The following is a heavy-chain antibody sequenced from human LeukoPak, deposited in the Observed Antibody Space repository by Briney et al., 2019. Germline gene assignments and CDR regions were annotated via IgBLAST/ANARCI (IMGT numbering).Heavy chain of an antibody. Sequence: AGKSLRLSCAASGFTFDDYAMHWVRQAPGKGLKWVSSITWNGGNKGYADSVKGRFTISRDNAKNSLYLQMNSLRGEDTALYYCAKGRRYNWNDFGDAFNIWGQGTMVTLSS. CDR1: GFTFDDYA. CDR3: AKGRRYNWNDFGDAFNI. J-gene: IGHJ3*02. V-gene: IGHV3-9*01. CDR2: ITWNGGNK. D-gene: IGHD1-1*01.